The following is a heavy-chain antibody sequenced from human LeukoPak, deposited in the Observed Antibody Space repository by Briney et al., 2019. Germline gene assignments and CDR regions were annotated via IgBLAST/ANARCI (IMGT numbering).Heavy chain of an antibody. CDR2: VNHSGYT. CDR1: AVSFSTSY. V-gene: IGHV4-34*01. Sequence: PSETLSLTCDVPAVSFSTSYWSWIRQSPEKGLEWIGEVNHSGYTNYNPSLKGRVTISVDTSKNQFSLKLSSVTAADTAVYYCARQLYGSDYWGQGTLVTVSS. J-gene: IGHJ4*02. CDR3: ARQLYGSDY. D-gene: IGHD4-17*01.